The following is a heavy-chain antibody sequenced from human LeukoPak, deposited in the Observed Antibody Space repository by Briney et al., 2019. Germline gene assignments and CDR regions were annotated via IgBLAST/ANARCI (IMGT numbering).Heavy chain of an antibody. V-gene: IGHV4-59*08. J-gene: IGHJ4*02. Sequence: SESLPLTCTVAGGSVSSDYCGWVRQPPGGGRGWLGYIYYSGSTNYNPSLKSRLTLSVDTSRNQSSLKLNSVTAADTAVYYCTRHAPSPYSGNHAYWGQGTLVAVSS. CDR2: IYYSGST. CDR1: GGSVSSDY. D-gene: IGHD1-14*01. CDR3: TRHAPSPYSGNHAY.